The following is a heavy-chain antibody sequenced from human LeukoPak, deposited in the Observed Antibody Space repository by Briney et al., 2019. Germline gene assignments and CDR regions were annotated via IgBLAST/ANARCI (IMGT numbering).Heavy chain of an antibody. CDR2: ISSSSSYI. CDR1: GFTFSSYA. CDR3: AKVLWFGELSTFDI. Sequence: GGSLRLSCAASGFTFSSYAMHWVRQAPGKGLEWVSSISSSSSYIYYADSVKGRFTISRDNSKNTLYLQMNSLRAEDTAVYYCAKVLWFGELSTFDIWGQGTMVTVSS. D-gene: IGHD3-10*01. J-gene: IGHJ3*02. V-gene: IGHV3-21*04.